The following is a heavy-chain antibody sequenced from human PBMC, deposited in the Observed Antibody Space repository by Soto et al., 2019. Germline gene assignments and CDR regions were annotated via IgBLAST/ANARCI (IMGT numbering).Heavy chain of an antibody. CDR3: TSGAGTSNWFDP. V-gene: IGHV3-23*01. J-gene: IGHJ5*02. CDR1: GFTFSSYA. Sequence: EVQLLESGGGLVQPGGSLRLSCAASGFTFSSYAMSWVRQAPGKGLEWVSAISGSGGSTYYADSVKGRFTISRDNSKNTLYLQMTSLRAEDTAVYYCTSGAGTSNWFDPWGQGTLVTVSS. D-gene: IGHD6-19*01. CDR2: ISGSGGST.